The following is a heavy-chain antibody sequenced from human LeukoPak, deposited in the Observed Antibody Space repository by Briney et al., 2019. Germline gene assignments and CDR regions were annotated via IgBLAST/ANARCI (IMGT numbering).Heavy chain of an antibody. V-gene: IGHV4-38-2*01. CDR1: GYSISSGYY. D-gene: IGHD3-22*01. Sequence: PSETLSLTCAVSGYSISSGYYRGWIRQPPGKGLEWIGSIYHSGSTYYNPSLKSRVTISVDTSKNQFSLKLSSVTAADTAVYYCARATYYYDSRYYFDYWGQGTLVTVSS. CDR3: ARATYYYDSRYYFDY. J-gene: IGHJ4*02. CDR2: IYHSGST.